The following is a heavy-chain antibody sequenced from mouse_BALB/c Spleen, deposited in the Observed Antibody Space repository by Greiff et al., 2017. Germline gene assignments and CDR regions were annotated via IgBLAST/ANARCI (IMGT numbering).Heavy chain of an antibody. CDR3: ARQGNCYFDY. CDR2: ISNGGGST. Sequence: EVHLVESGGGLVQPGGSLKLSCAASGFTFSSYTMSWVRQTPEKRLEWVAYISNGGGSTYYPDTVKGRFTISRDNAKNTLYLQMSSLKSEDTAMYYCARQGNCYFDYWGQGTTLTVSS. V-gene: IGHV5-12-2*01. CDR1: GFTFSSYT. D-gene: IGHD2-1*01. J-gene: IGHJ2*01.